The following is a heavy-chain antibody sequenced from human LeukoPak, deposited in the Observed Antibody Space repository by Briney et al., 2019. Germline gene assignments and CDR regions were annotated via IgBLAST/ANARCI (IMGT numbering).Heavy chain of an antibody. CDR2: INHSGST. CDR1: GGSFSGYY. J-gene: IGHJ3*02. Sequence: SETLSLTCAVYGGSFSGYYWSWIRQPPGKGLEWIGEINHSGSTNYNPSLKSRVTISVDTSKNQFSLKLSSVTAADTAVYYCAGQVGATNAFDIWGQGTMVTVSS. V-gene: IGHV4-34*01. CDR3: AGQVGATNAFDI. D-gene: IGHD1-26*01.